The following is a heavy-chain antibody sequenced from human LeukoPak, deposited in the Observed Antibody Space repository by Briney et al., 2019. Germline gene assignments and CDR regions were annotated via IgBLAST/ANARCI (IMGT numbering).Heavy chain of an antibody. V-gene: IGHV3-74*01. D-gene: IGHD1-26*01. CDR3: ARDLLGNSGSYLRHPNGPPFDY. Sequence: GGSLRLSCAASGFTFSSYWMHWVRQAPGKGLVCVSRINSDGSSTSYADSVKGRFTISRDNAKNTLYLQMNSLRAEDTAVYYCARDLLGNSGSYLRHPNGPPFDYWGQGTLVTVSS. CDR2: INSDGSST. J-gene: IGHJ4*02. CDR1: GFTFSSYW.